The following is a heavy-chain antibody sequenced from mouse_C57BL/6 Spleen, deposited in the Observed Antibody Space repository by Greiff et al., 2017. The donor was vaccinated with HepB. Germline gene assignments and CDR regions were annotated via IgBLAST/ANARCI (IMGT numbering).Heavy chain of an antibody. CDR1: GSTFSDYG. V-gene: IGHV5-17*01. J-gene: IGHJ1*03. D-gene: IGHD4-1*01. Sequence: EVQLVESGGGLVKPGGSLKLSCAASGSTFSDYGMHWVRQAPEKGLEWVAYISSGSSTIYYADTVKGRFTISRDNAKNTLFLQMTSLRSEDTAMYYCARGEKLLDFDVWGTGTTVTVSS. CDR3: ARGEKLLDFDV. CDR2: ISSGSSTI.